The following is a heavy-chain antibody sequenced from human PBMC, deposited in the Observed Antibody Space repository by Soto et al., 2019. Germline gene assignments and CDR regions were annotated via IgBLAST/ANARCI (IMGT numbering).Heavy chain of an antibody. Sequence: SETLSVTCTVFGGSISSYYWSWIRQPPGTGLEWIGYIYYSGSTNYNPSLKSRVTISVDTSKNQFSLKLTSVTAADTAVYYCARDKITGLFDYWGQGTLVTVSS. D-gene: IGHD2-8*02. J-gene: IGHJ4*02. CDR1: GGSISSYY. CDR3: ARDKITGLFDY. V-gene: IGHV4-59*12. CDR2: IYYSGST.